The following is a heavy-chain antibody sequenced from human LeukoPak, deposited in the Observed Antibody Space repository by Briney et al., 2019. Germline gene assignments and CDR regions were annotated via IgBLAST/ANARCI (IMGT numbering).Heavy chain of an antibody. J-gene: IGHJ4*02. CDR2: ISSSSSYI. Sequence: GGSLRLSRAASGFTFSSYSMNWVRQAPGKGLEWVSFISSSSSYIYYADSVKGRFTISRDNAKNSLYLQMNSLRAEDTAVYYCASWGNSGLDYWGQGTLVTVSS. CDR1: GFTFSSYS. CDR3: ASWGNSGLDY. V-gene: IGHV3-21*01. D-gene: IGHD4-23*01.